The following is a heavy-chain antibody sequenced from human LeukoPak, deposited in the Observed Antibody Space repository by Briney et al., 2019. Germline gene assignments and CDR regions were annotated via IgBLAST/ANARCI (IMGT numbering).Heavy chain of an antibody. CDR2: INGGGHST. D-gene: IGHD2-2*01. CDR1: GFTFSIYA. V-gene: IGHV3-23*01. CDR3: AKGSDIVVVPAAHHYMDV. J-gene: IGHJ6*03. Sequence: GGSLRLSCAASGFTFSIYAMSWVRQAPGKGLEWVSAINGGGHSTYYADSVKGRFTISRDNSENTLYLQMNSLRAEDTAVYYCAKGSDIVVVPAAHHYMDVWGKGTTVTVSS.